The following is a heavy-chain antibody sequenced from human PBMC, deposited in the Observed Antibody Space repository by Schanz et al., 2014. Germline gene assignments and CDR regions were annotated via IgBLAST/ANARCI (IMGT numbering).Heavy chain of an antibody. D-gene: IGHD3-9*01. J-gene: IGHJ4*02. Sequence: VQLVESGGGLVQPGGSVRLSCGASGFSFSTHWMAWVRQAPGKGLEWVANIGDDGADKYYLDSVRGRFTISRDNAKNSLYLQMNSLRAEDTAVYYCAYYDVLTGFDYWGQGTQXTVSS. CDR3: AYYDVLTGFDY. V-gene: IGHV3-7*03. CDR1: GFSFSTHW. CDR2: IGDDGADK.